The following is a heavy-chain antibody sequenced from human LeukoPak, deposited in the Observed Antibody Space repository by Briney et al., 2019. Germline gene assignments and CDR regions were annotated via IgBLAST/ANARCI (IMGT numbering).Heavy chain of an antibody. J-gene: IGHJ4*02. CDR3: ARDGYGDALHLDY. Sequence: GGSLRLSCAASGFTFSSYGMHWVRQAPGKGLEWVAVIWYDGSNKYYADSVKGRFTISRDNSKNTLYLQMNSLRAEDTAVYYCARDGYGDALHLDYWGQGTLVTVSS. CDR1: GFTFSSYG. D-gene: IGHD4-17*01. CDR2: IWYDGSNK. V-gene: IGHV3-33*01.